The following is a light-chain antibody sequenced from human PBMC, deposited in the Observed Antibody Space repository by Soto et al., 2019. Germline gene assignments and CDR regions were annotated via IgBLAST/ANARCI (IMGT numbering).Light chain of an antibody. Sequence: DIVMTQSPDSLAVSLGERATINCKSSQSVLYSSNNKNYLAWYQQKPGQPPKLLIYWASTRESGVPDRFSGSGSGTDFTLTITSLQAEDVALYCCQQSYSTTWTFGQGTKGEIK. CDR3: QQSYSTTWT. V-gene: IGKV4-1*01. CDR1: QSVLYSSNNKNY. J-gene: IGKJ1*01. CDR2: WAS.